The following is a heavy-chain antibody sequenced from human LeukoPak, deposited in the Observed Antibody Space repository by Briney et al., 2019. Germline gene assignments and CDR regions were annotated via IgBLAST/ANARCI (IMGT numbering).Heavy chain of an antibody. CDR3: AKGATGTGPAFDI. CDR1: GGSISSGGYS. CDR2: IYHSGST. J-gene: IGHJ3*02. D-gene: IGHD1-1*01. Sequence: SQTLSLTCAVSGGSISSGGYSWSWIRQPPGKGLEWIGYIYHSGSTYYNPSLKSRVTISVDRSKNQFSLKLSSVTAADTAVYYCAKGATGTGPAFDIWGQGTMVTVSS. V-gene: IGHV4-30-2*01.